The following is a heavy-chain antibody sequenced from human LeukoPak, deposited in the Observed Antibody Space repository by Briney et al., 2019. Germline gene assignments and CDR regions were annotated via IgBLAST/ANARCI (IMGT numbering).Heavy chain of an antibody. CDR1: GGSISSYY. Sequence: PSEALSLTCTVSGGSISSYYWSWIRQPPGKGLEWIGYIYYSGSTNYNPSLKSRVTISVDTSTNQFSLKLSSVTAADTAVYYCAREGCSGGSCYEFGFDIWGQGTMVTVSS. V-gene: IGHV4-59*01. CDR2: IYYSGST. CDR3: AREGCSGGSCYEFGFDI. D-gene: IGHD2-15*01. J-gene: IGHJ3*02.